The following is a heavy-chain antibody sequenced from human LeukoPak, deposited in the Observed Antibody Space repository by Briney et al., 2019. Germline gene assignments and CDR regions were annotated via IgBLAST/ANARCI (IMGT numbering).Heavy chain of an antibody. CDR3: AELGITMIGGV. J-gene: IGHJ6*04. V-gene: IGHV3-21*01. Sequence: GGSLRLSCAASGFTFSSYNMNWVRQAPGKGLEWVSSISTSSSYIYYADPVKGRFTISRDNARNSLYLQMNSLRAEDTAVYYCAELGITMIGGVWGKGTTVTISS. CDR1: GFTFSSYN. D-gene: IGHD3-10*02. CDR2: ISTSSSYI.